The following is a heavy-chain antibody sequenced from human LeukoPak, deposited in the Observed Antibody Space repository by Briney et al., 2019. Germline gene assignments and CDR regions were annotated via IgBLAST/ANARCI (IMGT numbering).Heavy chain of an antibody. D-gene: IGHD3-3*02. CDR3: ARAHLHQQQTFLEWNANWFDP. V-gene: IGHV4-34*01. CDR2: INHSGST. CDR1: GGSFSGYY. J-gene: IGHJ5*02. Sequence: PSETLSLTCAGYGGSFSGYYWSWIRQPPGKGLEWIGEINHSGSTNYSPSLKSRVTISVDTSKNQFSLKLSSVTAADTAVYYCARAHLHQQQTFLEWNANWFDPWGQGTLVTVSS.